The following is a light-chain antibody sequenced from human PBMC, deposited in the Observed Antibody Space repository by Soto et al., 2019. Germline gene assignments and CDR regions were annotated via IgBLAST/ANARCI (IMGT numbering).Light chain of an antibody. CDR3: SSYTSTNTQL. CDR2: DVS. V-gene: IGLV2-14*03. CDR1: SSDVGGYNF. J-gene: IGLJ2*01. Sequence: QSALTQPASVSGSPGQSITISCTGTSSDVGGYNFVSWYQQHPGKAPKLMIYDVSNRPSGVSNRFSGSKSGNTASLTISGLQAEDEAHYYCSSYTSTNTQLFRGGTKVTVL.